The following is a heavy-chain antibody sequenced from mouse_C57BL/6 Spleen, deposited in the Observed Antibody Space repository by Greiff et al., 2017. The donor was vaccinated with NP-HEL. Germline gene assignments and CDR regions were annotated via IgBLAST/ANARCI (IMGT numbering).Heavy chain of an antibody. J-gene: IGHJ4*01. V-gene: IGHV5-4*01. CDR3: ARDAYGSSSSYAMDY. CDR2: ISDGGSYT. CDR1: GFTFSSYA. D-gene: IGHD1-1*01. Sequence: EVHLVESGGGLVKPGGSLKLSCAASGFTFSSYAMSWVRQTPEKRLEWVATISDGGSYTYYPDNVKGRFTISRDNAKNNLYLQMSHLKSEDTAMYYCARDAYGSSSSYAMDYWGQGTSVTVSS.